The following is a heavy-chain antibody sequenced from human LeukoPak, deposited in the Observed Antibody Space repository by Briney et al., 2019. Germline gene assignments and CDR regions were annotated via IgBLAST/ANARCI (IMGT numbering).Heavy chain of an antibody. J-gene: IGHJ6*03. CDR2: INPNSGGT. CDR3: ARGKRGYSYGSYYYYMDV. D-gene: IGHD5-18*01. Sequence: ASVKVSCKASGYIFTTYYMHWVRQAPGQGLEWMGWINPNSGGTNYAQKFQGRVTMTRDTSISTAYMELSRLRSDDTAVYYCARGKRGYSYGSYYYYMDVWGKGTTVTVSS. CDR1: GYIFTTYY. V-gene: IGHV1-2*02.